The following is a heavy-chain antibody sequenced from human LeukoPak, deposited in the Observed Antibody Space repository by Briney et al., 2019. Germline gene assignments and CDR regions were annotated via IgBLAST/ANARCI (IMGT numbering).Heavy chain of an antibody. CDR3: ARGLYDFWSGYYTPSLSGFDY. CDR2: FDPEDGET. Sequence: ASVKVSCKVSGYTLTELSMHWVRQAPGKGLEWMGGFDPEDGETIYAQKFQGRVTMTRNTSISTAYMELSSLRSEDTAVYYCARGLYDFWSGYYTPSLSGFDYWGQGTLVTVSS. J-gene: IGHJ4*02. V-gene: IGHV1-24*01. CDR1: GYTLTELS. D-gene: IGHD3-3*01.